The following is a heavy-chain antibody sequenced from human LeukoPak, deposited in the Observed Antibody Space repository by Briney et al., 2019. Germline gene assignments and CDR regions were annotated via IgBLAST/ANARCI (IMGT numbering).Heavy chain of an antibody. CDR1: GFTFSSYW. CDR3: TSYSGSYYPLDY. D-gene: IGHD1-26*01. J-gene: IGHJ4*02. Sequence: GGSLRLSCAASGFTFSSYWMSWVRQAPGKGLEWVANIKQDGSEKYYVDSVRGRFTISRDNAKNSLYLQMNSLRAEDTAVYYCTSYSGSYYPLDYWGQGTLVTVSS. CDR2: IKQDGSEK. V-gene: IGHV3-7*03.